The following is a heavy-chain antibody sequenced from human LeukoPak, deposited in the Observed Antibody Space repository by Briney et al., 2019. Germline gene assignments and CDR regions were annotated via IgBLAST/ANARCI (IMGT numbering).Heavy chain of an antibody. J-gene: IGHJ4*02. CDR2: ISYDANIGSNK. Sequence: PGRSLRLSCATSGFTFSRYAMHWVRQAPGKGLEWVALISYDANIGSNKYYADSVKGRFTISRDNSKITLYLQMNSLRAEDTAVYYCARDGGYDFWSGYYQDYWGQGTLVTVSS. CDR3: ARDGGYDFWSGYYQDY. D-gene: IGHD3-3*01. V-gene: IGHV3-30-3*01. CDR1: GFTFSRYA.